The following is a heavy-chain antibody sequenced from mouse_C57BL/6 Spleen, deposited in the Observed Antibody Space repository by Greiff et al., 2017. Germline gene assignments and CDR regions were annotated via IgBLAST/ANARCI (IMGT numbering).Heavy chain of an antibody. Sequence: EVQRVESGPELVKPGASVKISCKASGYTFTDYYMNWVKQSHGKSLEWIGDINPNNGGTSYNQKFKGKATLTVDKSSSTAYMELRSLTSEDSAVYYCALLYYGKGFAYWGQGTLVTVSA. CDR1: GYTFTDYY. D-gene: IGHD1-1*01. J-gene: IGHJ3*01. CDR3: ALLYYGKGFAY. CDR2: INPNNGGT. V-gene: IGHV1-26*01.